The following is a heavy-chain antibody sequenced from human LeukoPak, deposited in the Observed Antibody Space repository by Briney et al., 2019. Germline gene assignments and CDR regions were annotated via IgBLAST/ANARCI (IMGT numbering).Heavy chain of an antibody. Sequence: PGGSLRLSCAASGFTFSSYWMHWVRQAPGKGLVWVSRINSDGRSTTYADSVKGGFTISRDNAKNTLYLQMNSLRAEDTAVYYCATKLVGAKSSEFEYWGQGTLVTGSS. CDR3: ATKLVGAKSSEFEY. J-gene: IGHJ4*02. V-gene: IGHV3-74*01. D-gene: IGHD1-26*01. CDR1: GFTFSSYW. CDR2: INSDGRST.